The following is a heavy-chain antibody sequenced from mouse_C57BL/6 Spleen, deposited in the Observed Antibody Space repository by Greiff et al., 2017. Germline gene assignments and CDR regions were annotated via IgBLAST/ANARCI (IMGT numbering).Heavy chain of an antibody. Sequence: VQLKQSGPELVKPGASVKISCKASGYSFTDSNMNWVKQSNGKSLEWIGVINPNYGTTSYNQKFKGKATLTVDQSSSTAYMQLNSLTSEDSAVYYCANTYYDYDAAWFAYWGQGTLVTVSA. CDR2: INPNYGTT. CDR1: GYSFTDSN. D-gene: IGHD2-4*01. V-gene: IGHV1-39*01. CDR3: ANTYYDYDAAWFAY. J-gene: IGHJ3*01.